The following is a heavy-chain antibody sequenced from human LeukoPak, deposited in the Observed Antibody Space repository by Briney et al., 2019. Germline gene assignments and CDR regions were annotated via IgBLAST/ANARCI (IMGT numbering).Heavy chain of an antibody. V-gene: IGHV4-59*01. Sequence: PSETLSLTCTVSGGSISYYYWTWIRQSPGKGLEWIGQIYYTGSTYYNPSLKRRVTISVDTSRNQFSLNLTSVTAADMAVYHCARGGTYNDILSFDPWGQGTLVTVSS. CDR1: GGSISYYY. CDR3: ARGGTYNDILSFDP. J-gene: IGHJ5*02. CDR2: IYYTGST. D-gene: IGHD3-9*01.